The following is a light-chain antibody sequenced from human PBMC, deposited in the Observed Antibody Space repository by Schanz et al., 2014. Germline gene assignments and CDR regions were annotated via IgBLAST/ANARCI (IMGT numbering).Light chain of an antibody. V-gene: IGLV8-61*01. CDR3: VLYMGSGIWV. CDR2: NTN. CDR1: SASVSTSHH. J-gene: IGLJ3*02. Sequence: QAVVTQEPSFSVSPGGTVTLTCGLNSASVSTSHHPSWYQQTPGQAPRTLIYNTNTRSSGVPDRFSASILGNKAALTITGAQADDESDYYCVLYMGSGIWVFGGGTKLTVL.